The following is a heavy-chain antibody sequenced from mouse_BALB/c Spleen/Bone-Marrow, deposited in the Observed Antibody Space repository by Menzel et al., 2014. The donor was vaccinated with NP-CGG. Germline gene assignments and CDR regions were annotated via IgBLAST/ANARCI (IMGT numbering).Heavy chain of an antibody. Sequence: EVKLMESGGGLVQPGGSRKLSCAASGFTFSDYGMAWVRQAPGKGPEWVAFISNLAYSIYYADTVTGRFTISRENAKNTLYLEMSSLRSEDTAMYYCAGDRGRYRYFDVWGAGTTVTVSS. D-gene: IGHD3-1*01. J-gene: IGHJ1*01. V-gene: IGHV5-15*02. CDR2: ISNLAYSI. CDR3: AGDRGRYRYFDV. CDR1: GFTFSDYG.